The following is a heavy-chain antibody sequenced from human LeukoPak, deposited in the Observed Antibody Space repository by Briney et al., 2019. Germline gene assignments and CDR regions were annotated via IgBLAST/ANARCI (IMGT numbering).Heavy chain of an antibody. CDR2: ISSSSSYI. Sequence: GGSLRLSCAASGFTFNNYGMHWVRQAPGKGLEWVSSISSSSSYIYYADSVKGRFTISRDNAKNSLYLQMNSLRAEDTAVYYCARDSGSYSAFDYWGQGTLVTVSS. V-gene: IGHV3-21*01. D-gene: IGHD1-26*01. CDR3: ARDSGSYSAFDY. J-gene: IGHJ4*02. CDR1: GFTFNNYG.